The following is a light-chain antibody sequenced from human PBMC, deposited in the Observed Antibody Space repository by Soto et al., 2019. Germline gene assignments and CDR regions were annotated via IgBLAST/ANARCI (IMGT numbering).Light chain of an antibody. V-gene: IGKV3-20*01. CDR1: QSVSNNY. J-gene: IGKJ1*01. CDR2: GAS. Sequence: EIVLTQSPGTLSLSPGERATLSCRASQSVSNNYLAWYQQKPGQAPRLLIYGASTRATGIPDRFSGSGSGTDSTLAISSLQSEDFAVYYCQQYAYWPETFGQGTKVDIK. CDR3: QQYAYWPET.